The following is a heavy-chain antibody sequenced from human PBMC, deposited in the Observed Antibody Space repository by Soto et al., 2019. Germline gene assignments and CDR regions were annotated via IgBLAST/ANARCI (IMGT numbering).Heavy chain of an antibody. D-gene: IGHD6-19*01. V-gene: IGHV1-18*04. J-gene: IGHJ4*02. CDR3: ARDAIAGAGAFEY. Sequence: QVQLVQSGAEVKKPGASVTVSCTASGYTYFSYGISWVRQAPGQGLECLGWISAFNAKTNYAPKFQARVTLTTDASTSTASMELRGLRSDDTAVYFCARDAIAGAGAFEYWGQGALVIVSS. CDR1: GYTYFSYG. CDR2: ISAFNAKT.